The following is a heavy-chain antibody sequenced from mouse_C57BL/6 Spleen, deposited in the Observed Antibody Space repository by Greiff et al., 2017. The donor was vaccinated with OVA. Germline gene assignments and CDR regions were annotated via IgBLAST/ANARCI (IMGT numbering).Heavy chain of an antibody. V-gene: IGHV3-6*01. Sequence: ESGPGLVKPSQSLSLTCSVTGYSITSGYYLNWIRQFPGNKLEWMGYISYDGSNNYNPSLKNRISITRDTSKNQFFLKLNSVTTEDTATYYCAREGYYGRDSFDYWGQGTTLTVSS. D-gene: IGHD1-2*01. CDR1: GYSITSGYY. CDR2: ISYDGSN. CDR3: AREGYYGRDSFDY. J-gene: IGHJ2*01.